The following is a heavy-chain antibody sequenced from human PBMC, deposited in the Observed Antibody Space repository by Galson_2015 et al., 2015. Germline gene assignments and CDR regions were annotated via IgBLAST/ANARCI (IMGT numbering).Heavy chain of an antibody. CDR2: IIPIFGTA. Sequence: SVKVSCKASGGTFSSYAISWVRQAPGQGLEWMGGIIPIFGTANYAQKFQGRVTITADKSTSTAYMELSSLRSEDTAVYYCATSLLPPVGYFDLWGRGTLVTVSS. CDR3: ATSLLPPVGYFDL. D-gene: IGHD1-26*01. CDR1: GGTFSSYA. V-gene: IGHV1-69*06. J-gene: IGHJ2*01.